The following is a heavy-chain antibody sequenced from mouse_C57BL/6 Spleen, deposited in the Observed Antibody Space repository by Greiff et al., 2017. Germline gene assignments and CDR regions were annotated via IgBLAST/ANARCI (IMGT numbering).Heavy chain of an antibody. D-gene: IGHD2-5*01. J-gene: IGHJ4*01. V-gene: IGHV1-47*01. CDR1: GYTFTTYP. CDR2: FHPYNDDT. CDR3: ARGDSNSYYYAMDY. Sequence: VKLMESGAELVKPGASVKMSCKASGYTFTTYPIEWMKQNHGKSLEWIGNFHPYNDDTKYNEKFKGKATLTVEKSSSTVYLELSRLTSDDSAVYYCARGDSNSYYYAMDYWGQGTSVTVSS.